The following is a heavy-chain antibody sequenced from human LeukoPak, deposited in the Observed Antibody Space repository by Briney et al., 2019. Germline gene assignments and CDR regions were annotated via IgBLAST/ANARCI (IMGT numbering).Heavy chain of an antibody. CDR3: ARAPYDSSGYYYDWFDP. J-gene: IGHJ5*02. V-gene: IGHV1-69*04. Sequence: SVKVSCKASGYTFTSYAISWVRQAPGQGLEWMGRIIPILGIANYAQKFQGRVTITADKSTSTAYMELSSLRSEDTAVYYCARAPYDSSGYYYDWFDPWGQGTLVTVSS. D-gene: IGHD3-22*01. CDR1: GYTFTSYA. CDR2: IIPILGIA.